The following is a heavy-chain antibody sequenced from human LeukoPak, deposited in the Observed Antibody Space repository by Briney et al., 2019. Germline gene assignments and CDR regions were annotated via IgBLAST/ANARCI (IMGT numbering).Heavy chain of an antibody. V-gene: IGHV3-21*06. D-gene: IGHD2-2*01. CDR1: GFTLSTFD. J-gene: IGHJ5*02. CDR3: ARADCSGSTCYLRHSWFNP. Sequence: GGSLRLSCAASGFTLSTFDMNWVRQAPGKGLEWVSSISTSSRYIYYRDSVKGRFTISRDDAKNSLYLQMNSLTVEDTAVYYCARADCSGSTCYLRHSWFNPWGQGTLVTVSS. CDR2: ISTSSRYI.